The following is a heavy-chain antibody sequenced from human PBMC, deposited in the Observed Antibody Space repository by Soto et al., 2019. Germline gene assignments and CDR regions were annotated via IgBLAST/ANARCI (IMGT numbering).Heavy chain of an antibody. J-gene: IGHJ4*02. CDR3: ARDGAAAGGLDY. Sequence: QVQLQESGPGLVKPSETLSLTCTVSGGSISSYYWSWIRQPPGKGLEWIGYIYYSGSTNYNPSLKSRVTTSVDTAKNQFSLKLSSVTAADTAVYYCARDGAAAGGLDYWGQGTLVTVSS. CDR1: GGSISSYY. D-gene: IGHD6-13*01. V-gene: IGHV4-59*01. CDR2: IYYSGST.